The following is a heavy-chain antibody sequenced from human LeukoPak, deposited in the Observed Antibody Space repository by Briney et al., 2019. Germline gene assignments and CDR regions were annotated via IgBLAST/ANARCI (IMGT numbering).Heavy chain of an antibody. CDR3: ATDRSSGWYKSFDY. CDR1: GYSLTDLS. CDR2: FDPEDGET. Sequence: ASVEVSCKVSGYSLTDLSIHWVRQAPGKGLEGMGGFDPEDGETIYAQKFQGRVTMTEDTSTDTAYMELSSLRSEDTAGYYCATDRSSGWYKSFDYWGQGTLVTVSS. V-gene: IGHV1-24*01. D-gene: IGHD6-19*01. J-gene: IGHJ4*02.